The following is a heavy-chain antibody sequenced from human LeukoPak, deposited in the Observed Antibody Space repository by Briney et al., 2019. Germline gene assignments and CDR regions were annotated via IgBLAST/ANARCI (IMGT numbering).Heavy chain of an antibody. CDR3: ARLDYYDSSGYWPYFDY. J-gene: IGHJ4*02. V-gene: IGHV1-46*01. D-gene: IGHD3-22*01. CDR2: INPSGGST. CDR1: GYTFTSYY. Sequence: ASVKVSCKASGYTFTSYYMHWLRQAPGQGLEWMGIINPSGGSTSYAQKFQGRVTMTRDTSTSTVYMELSSLRSEDTAVYYCARLDYYDSSGYWPYFDYWGQGTLVTVSS.